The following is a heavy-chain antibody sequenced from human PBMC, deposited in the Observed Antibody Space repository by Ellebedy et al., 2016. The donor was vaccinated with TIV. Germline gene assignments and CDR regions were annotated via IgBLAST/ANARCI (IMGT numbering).Heavy chain of an antibody. CDR1: GFTFSFFG. J-gene: IGHJ3*02. CDR3: ARRGNYLGDAFDI. V-gene: IGHV3-48*02. CDR2: IVGVGSST. D-gene: IGHD2/OR15-2a*01. Sequence: GESLKISXGASGFTFSFFGMNWVRQAPGKGLEWVSFIVGVGSSTHYADSVKGRFTISRDNAKDSLYLQMNSLRDEDTAIYYCARRGNYLGDAFDIWGQGTMVTVSS.